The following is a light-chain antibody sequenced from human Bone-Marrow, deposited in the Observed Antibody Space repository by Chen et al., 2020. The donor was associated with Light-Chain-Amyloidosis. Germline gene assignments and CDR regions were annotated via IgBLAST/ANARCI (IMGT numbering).Light chain of an antibody. CDR3: QVWDRGSDRPV. CDR2: DDS. V-gene: IGLV3-21*02. J-gene: IGLJ3*02. Sequence: SYVLTQPSSVSVAPGQTATIACGGNNIGSTSVHWYQQTPGQAPLLVVYDDSDRPSGIPERLSGSNSGNTATLTISRVEAGDEADYYCQVWDRGSDRPVFGGGTKLTVI. CDR1: NIGSTS.